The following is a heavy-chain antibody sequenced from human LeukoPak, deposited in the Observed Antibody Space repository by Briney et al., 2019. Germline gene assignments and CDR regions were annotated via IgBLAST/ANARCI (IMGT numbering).Heavy chain of an antibody. D-gene: IGHD3-3*01. CDR1: GYTFSSYG. V-gene: IGHV1-69*13. CDR3: ARVGRSENYDFWSGYPPDYYYYMDV. CDR2: IIPIFGTA. J-gene: IGHJ6*03. Sequence: SVKVSCKASGYTFSSYGISWVRQAPGQGLEWMGGIIPIFGTANYAQKFQGRVTITADESTSTAYMELRSLRSDDTAVYYCARVGRSENYDFWSGYPPDYYYYMDVWGKGTTVTVSS.